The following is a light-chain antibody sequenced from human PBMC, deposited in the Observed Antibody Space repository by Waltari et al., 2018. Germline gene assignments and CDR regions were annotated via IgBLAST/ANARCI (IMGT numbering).Light chain of an antibody. CDR1: SGHSSDA. J-gene: IGLJ3*02. CDR2: VNSDGSH. Sequence: QLLLTQSPSASASLGASVKLTCTLSSGHSSDAIAWHQQQPDKGPRYLMKVNSDGSHIKGDGFPDRFSGSSSGAERYLTNSSLQSEDEADYYCQTGGFGIWVFGGGTKLTIL. V-gene: IGLV4-69*01. CDR3: QTGGFGIWV.